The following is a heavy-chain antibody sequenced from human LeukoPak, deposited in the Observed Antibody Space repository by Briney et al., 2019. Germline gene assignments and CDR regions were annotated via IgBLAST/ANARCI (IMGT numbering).Heavy chain of an antibody. CDR2: VYYGGST. CDR1: GGSINSYY. J-gene: IGHJ4*02. Sequence: SETLSLTCTVSGGSINSYYWSWIRQPPGKGLEWIGYVYYGGSTNYNPSLKSRVTISVDTSKNQFSLKLSSVTAADTAVYYCARHSSIAAAELDYWGQGTLVTVSS. V-gene: IGHV4-59*08. D-gene: IGHD6-13*01. CDR3: ARHSSIAAAELDY.